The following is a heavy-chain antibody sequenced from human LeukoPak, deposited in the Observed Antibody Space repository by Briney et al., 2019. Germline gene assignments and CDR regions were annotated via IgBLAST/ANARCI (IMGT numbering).Heavy chain of an antibody. J-gene: IGHJ4*02. CDR1: GFNFNKHG. CDR2: IRYDGSNK. V-gene: IGHV3-30*02. CDR3: AKVMQQLKVVGHYFDY. D-gene: IGHD6-13*01. Sequence: PGGSLRLSCTASGFNFNKHGMHRVRQAPGKGLEWVAFIRYDGSNKYHADSVKDRFTISRDNSKNTLYLRMNSLRAEDTAVYYCAKVMQQLKVVGHYFDYWGQGTLVTVSS.